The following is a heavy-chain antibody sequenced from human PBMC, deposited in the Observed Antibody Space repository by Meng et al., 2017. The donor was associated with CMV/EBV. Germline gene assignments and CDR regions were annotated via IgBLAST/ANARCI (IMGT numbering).Heavy chain of an antibody. CDR2: ISSNSGYT. D-gene: IGHD5-18*01. CDR3: ARDLKGYSYGHDY. CDR1: GFTFSDYY. V-gene: IGHV3-11*06. J-gene: IGHJ4*02. Sequence: ACGFTFSDYYMSWIRQAPGKRLEWVSYISSNSGYTDSADSVKGRFTISRDNAKNSLSLQMNSLRAEDTAVYYCARDLKGYSYGHDYWGQGTLVTVSS.